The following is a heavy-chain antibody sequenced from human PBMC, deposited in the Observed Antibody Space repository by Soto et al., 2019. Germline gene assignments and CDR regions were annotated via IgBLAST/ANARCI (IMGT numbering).Heavy chain of an antibody. J-gene: IGHJ4*02. V-gene: IGHV3-72*01. CDR1: GFSFSDHF. Sequence: EVQLVESGGGLVQPGGSLRLSCAASGFSFSDHFMDWVRQAPGKGLQWVGRIRNKANSYTTEYAASVKGRFTVSRDDSKHSLFLQMNTLNTEDTAVYYCARDKLGGGFDYWGQGTLVTVSS. D-gene: IGHD3-16*01. CDR2: IRNKANSYTT. CDR3: ARDKLGGGFDY.